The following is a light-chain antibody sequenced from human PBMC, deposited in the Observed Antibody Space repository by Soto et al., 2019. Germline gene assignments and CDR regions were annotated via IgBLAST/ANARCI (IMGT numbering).Light chain of an antibody. CDR2: GAS. J-gene: IGKJ1*01. CDR3: QQYGSSPGT. Sequence: EIVMTQAPSPLSLSPGERATLSLRASQSVSSNLAWYQQKPGQAPRLLIYGASSRATGIPHRFSGSGSGTDFTLTISRPEPEDFAVYYCQQYGSSPGTFGQGTKVDIK. CDR1: QSVSSN. V-gene: IGKV3-20*01.